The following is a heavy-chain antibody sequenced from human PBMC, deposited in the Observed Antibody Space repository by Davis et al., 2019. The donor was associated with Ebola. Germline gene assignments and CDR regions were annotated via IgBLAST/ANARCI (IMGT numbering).Heavy chain of an antibody. Sequence: AASVKVSCKASGYTFTSYYMHWVRQAPGQGLEWMGWINPNSGGTNYAQKFQGWVTMTRDTSISTAYMELSRLRSDDTAVYYCATDVWGGDYGDYVGSYWGQGTLVTVSS. CDR1: GYTFTSYY. CDR2: INPNSGGT. D-gene: IGHD4-17*01. J-gene: IGHJ4*02. CDR3: ATDVWGGDYGDYVGSY. V-gene: IGHV1-2*04.